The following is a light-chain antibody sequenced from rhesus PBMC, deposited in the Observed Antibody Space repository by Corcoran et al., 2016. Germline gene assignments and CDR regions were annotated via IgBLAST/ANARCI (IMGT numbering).Light chain of an antibody. CDR1: SRDIGGYHG. J-gene: IGLJ1*01. CDR3: GSYRSGSIYI. CDR2: EVS. V-gene: IGLV2-38*01. Sequence: QSALTQPPSVSKSLGQSVTISCTGTSRDIGGYHGVSWYQQHPGTAPRLLIYEVSQRPSGVSDRFSGSKSGNTASLTISGLQAEDEADYYCGSYRSGSIYIFGAGTRLTVL.